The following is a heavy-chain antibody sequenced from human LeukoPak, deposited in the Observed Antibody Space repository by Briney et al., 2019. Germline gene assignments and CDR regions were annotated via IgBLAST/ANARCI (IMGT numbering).Heavy chain of an antibody. CDR1: GYTFTGYY. J-gene: IGHJ4*02. D-gene: IGHD1-26*01. CDR3: ARVLKGALGFDY. Sequence: ASVKVSCKASGYTFTGYYMHWVRQAPGQGLEWMGWINPNSGGTNYALKFQGRVTMTRDTSISTAYMELSRLRSDDTAVYYCARVLKGALGFDYWGQGTLVTVSS. CDR2: INPNSGGT. V-gene: IGHV1-2*02.